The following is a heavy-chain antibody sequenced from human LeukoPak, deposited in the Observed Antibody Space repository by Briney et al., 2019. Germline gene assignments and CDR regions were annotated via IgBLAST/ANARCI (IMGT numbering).Heavy chain of an antibody. D-gene: IGHD6-13*01. V-gene: IGHV1-8*01. CDR1: GYTFTSYD. J-gene: IGHJ6*02. CDR3: ARQGSSWTYYYYGMDV. CDR2: MNPNSGNT. Sequence: SVKVSCKASGYTFTSYDINWVRQATGQGLEWMGWMNPNSGNTGYAQKFQGRVTMTRNTSISTAYMELSSLRSEDTAVYYCARQGSSWTYYYYGMDVWGQGTTVTVSS.